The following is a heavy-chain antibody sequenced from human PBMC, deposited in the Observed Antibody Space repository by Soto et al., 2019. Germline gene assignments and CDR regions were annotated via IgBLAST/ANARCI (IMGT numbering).Heavy chain of an antibody. CDR1: GFTFSDYY. CDR2: IVSSSSYT. D-gene: IGHD6-13*01. J-gene: IGHJ4*02. CDR3: ARLRASTWYMGGYLDY. V-gene: IGHV3-11*06. Sequence: PGGSLRLSCAASGFTFSDYYMSWIRQAPGKGLEWVSYIVSSSSYTNYADSVKGRFTISRDNAKNSLYLEMNSLRAEDTAVYYWARLRASTWYMGGYLDYWGQGTLVTVSS.